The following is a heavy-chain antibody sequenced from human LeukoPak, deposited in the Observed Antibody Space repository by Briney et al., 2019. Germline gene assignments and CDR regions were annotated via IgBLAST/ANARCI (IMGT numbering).Heavy chain of an antibody. CDR1: GFTFSSYA. Sequence: GGSLRLSCAASGFTFSSYAMHWVRQAPGKGLEWLAVISYDGSNKYYADSVKGRFTISRDNSKNTLYLQMNSLRAEDTAVYYCARDTGDYYDTRGFFDYWGQGTLVTVSS. CDR3: ARDTGDYYDTRGFFDY. V-gene: IGHV3-30*04. J-gene: IGHJ4*02. D-gene: IGHD3-22*01. CDR2: ISYDGSNK.